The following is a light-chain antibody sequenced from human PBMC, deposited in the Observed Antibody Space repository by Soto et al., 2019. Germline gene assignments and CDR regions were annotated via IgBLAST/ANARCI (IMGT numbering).Light chain of an antibody. CDR2: DVN. CDR3: CSFTPSGTHV. Sequence: QSVLTQPASVSGSPGQSITISCTGTSSDVGTYDYVSWHQQHPGKAPKLIIYDVNNRPSGVSSRFSGSKSGNTASLTISGLQADDEADYYCCSFTPSGTHVFGTGTKVTIL. J-gene: IGLJ1*01. CDR1: SSDVGTYDY. V-gene: IGLV2-14*01.